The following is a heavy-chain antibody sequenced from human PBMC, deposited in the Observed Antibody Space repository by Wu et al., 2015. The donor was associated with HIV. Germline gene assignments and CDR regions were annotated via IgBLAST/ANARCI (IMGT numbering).Heavy chain of an antibody. Sequence: QVQLVQSGAEVKKPGSSLKVSCRASGGTFSSYAISWVRQAPGQGLEWMGGIIPIFGTANYAQKFQGRVTITADESTSTAYMELSSLRSEDTAVYYCARDGDGYSGYDNYYYYGMDVWGQGTTVTVSS. V-gene: IGHV1-69*12. CDR1: GGTFSSYA. D-gene: IGHD5-12*01. J-gene: IGHJ6*02. CDR2: IIPIFGTA. CDR3: ARDGDGYSGYDNYYYYGMDV.